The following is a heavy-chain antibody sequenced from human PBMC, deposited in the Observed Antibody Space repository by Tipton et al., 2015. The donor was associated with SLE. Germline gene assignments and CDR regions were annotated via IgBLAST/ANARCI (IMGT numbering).Heavy chain of an antibody. J-gene: IGHJ4*02. V-gene: IGHV4-34*01. D-gene: IGHD3-3*01. CDR2: INHSGGT. Sequence: TLSLTCAVSGGSFSGNYLNWIRQSPGKGVEWVGEINHSGGTNYNPSLKSRVTISVDKNEGSLKVSFVTAADTALYYCARSAIFGVIMGGYFDYWGQGTLVTVSS. CDR1: GGSFSGNY. CDR3: ARSAIFGVIMGGYFDY.